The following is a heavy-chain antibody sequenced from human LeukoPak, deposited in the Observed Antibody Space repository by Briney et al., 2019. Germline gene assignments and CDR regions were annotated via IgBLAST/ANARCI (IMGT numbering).Heavy chain of an antibody. J-gene: IGHJ1*01. Sequence: GRSLRLSCAASGFTFSSYAMHWVRQAPGKGLEWVAVISYDGSNKYYADSVKGRFTISRDNSKNTLYQQMNSLRAEDTAVYYCARDGYYDFWSATSGGVFQHWGQGTLVTVSS. CDR3: ARDGYYDFWSATSGGVFQH. D-gene: IGHD3-3*01. CDR2: ISYDGSNK. CDR1: GFTFSSYA. V-gene: IGHV3-30*01.